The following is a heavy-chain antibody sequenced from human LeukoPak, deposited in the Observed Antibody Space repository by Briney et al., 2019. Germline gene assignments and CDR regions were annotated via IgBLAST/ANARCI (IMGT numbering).Heavy chain of an antibody. V-gene: IGHV1-18*01. D-gene: IGHD5-12*01. CDR2: ISAYNGNT. CDR1: GYTFTSYG. Sequence: ASVKVSCTASGYTFTSYGISWVRQAPGQGLEWMGWISAYNGNTNYAQKLQGRVTMTTDTSTSTAYMELRSLRSDDTAVYYCARDESIVGTIEGDYYYMDGWGKGTTVTFSS. J-gene: IGHJ6*03. CDR3: ARDESIVGTIEGDYYYMDG.